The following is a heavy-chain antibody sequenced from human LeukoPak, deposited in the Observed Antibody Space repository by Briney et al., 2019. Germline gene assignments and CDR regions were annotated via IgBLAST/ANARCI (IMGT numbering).Heavy chain of an antibody. J-gene: IGHJ4*02. CDR1: GGTFSSYA. CDR3: ARLYGYGPDNFDY. D-gene: IGHD5-18*01. CDR2: INAGNGNT. V-gene: IGHV1-3*03. Sequence: ASVKVSCKASGGTFSSYAISWVRQAPGQRLEWMGWINAGNGNTKYSQEFQGRVTITRDTSASTAYMELSSLRSEDMAVYYCARLYGYGPDNFDYWGQGTLVTVSS.